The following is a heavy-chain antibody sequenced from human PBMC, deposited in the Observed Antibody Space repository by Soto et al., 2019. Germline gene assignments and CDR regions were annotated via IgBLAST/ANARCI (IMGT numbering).Heavy chain of an antibody. D-gene: IGHD6-19*01. CDR1: GYTFTSYA. J-gene: IGHJ4*02. Sequence: QVPLVQSGAEVKKPGASVKVSCKASGYTFTSYAMHWVRQAPGQRLEWMGWINAGNGNTKYSQKFQGRVTITRDTSASTAYMELSSLRSEYTAVYYCSSVLSGWYWLDYGGQGTLVTVSS. V-gene: IGHV1-3*01. CDR3: SSVLSGWYWLDY. CDR2: INAGNGNT.